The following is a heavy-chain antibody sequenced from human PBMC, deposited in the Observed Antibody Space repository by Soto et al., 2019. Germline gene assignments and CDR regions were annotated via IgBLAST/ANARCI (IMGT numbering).Heavy chain of an antibody. CDR1: GFSLDISGAA. V-gene: IGHV2-5*02. CDR3: AHRDRASGGLFDY. CDR2: IYWDDDK. D-gene: IGHD3-10*01. J-gene: IGHJ4*02. Sequence: QITLKESGPTLVKPTQTLTLTCTFSGFSLDISGAAVGWIRQPPGKGLEWLSVIYWDDDKRSSPSLRSRLTITKDTSKNQVVLRMTNMDPADTATYYCAHRDRASGGLFDYWGQGTLVTVSS.